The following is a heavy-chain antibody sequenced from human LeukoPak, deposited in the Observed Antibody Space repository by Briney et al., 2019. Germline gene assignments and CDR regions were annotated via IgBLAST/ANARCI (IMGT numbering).Heavy chain of an antibody. Sequence: GAALKISFQGSGSRFPSYWIGWVRQLPGKGVEGMGIIYPGDSDTRYRPSFQGQVTISADKSISTAYLQWSSLKASDTAMYYCASCSGGSCDSGYYYYMDVWGKGTTVTVSS. D-gene: IGHD2-15*01. CDR3: ASCSGGSCDSGYYYYMDV. J-gene: IGHJ6*03. CDR2: IYPGDSDT. CDR1: GSRFPSYW. V-gene: IGHV5-51*01.